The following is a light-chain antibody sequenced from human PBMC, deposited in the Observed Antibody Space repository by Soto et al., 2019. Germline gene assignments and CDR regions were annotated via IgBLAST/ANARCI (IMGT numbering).Light chain of an antibody. CDR1: QSVSSDY. V-gene: IGKV3-20*01. J-gene: IGKJ1*01. CDR3: QHYGTSPQ. CDR2: GAS. Sequence: EIVLTQSPGTLSLSPGERATLSCRAGQSVSSDYVAWYQQKPGQAPRVLIYGASSRAPGIPDRFSGSGSGTDITLTISRLEPEDFAVYYCQHYGTSPQFGQGTKVEIK.